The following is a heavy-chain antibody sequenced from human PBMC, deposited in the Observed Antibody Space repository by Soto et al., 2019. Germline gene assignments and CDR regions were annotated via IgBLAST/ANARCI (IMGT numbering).Heavy chain of an antibody. J-gene: IGHJ4*02. CDR2: ILGSGDST. CDR1: GFTFSTYA. V-gene: IGHV3-23*01. CDR3: AKETIRGVNFDY. D-gene: IGHD3-10*01. Sequence: EVQLLESGGGLVQPGGSLRLSCAASGFTFSTYAMSWVRQAPGKGLEWVSAILGSGDSTYCADSVKGRFTISRDNSGNTLYLQMNSLRAEDTAVYYCAKETIRGVNFDYWGQGTLVTVSS.